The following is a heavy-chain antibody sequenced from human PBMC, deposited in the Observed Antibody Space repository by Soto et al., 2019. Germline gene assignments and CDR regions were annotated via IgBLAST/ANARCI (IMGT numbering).Heavy chain of an antibody. Sequence: QVQLVQSGAEVKKPGASVKVSCKASGYTFTSYGISWVRQAPGQGLEWMGWISPYNGNTNYAQKLQGRVTMTTDTXEXTXXMERRSLRSDDTAVYYCARGIGGYVGVDYYYGMDGWGQGPAVTVSS. CDR2: ISPYNGNT. V-gene: IGHV1-18*01. D-gene: IGHD3-16*01. CDR3: ARGIGGYVGVDYYYGMDG. CDR1: GYTFTSYG. J-gene: IGHJ6*02.